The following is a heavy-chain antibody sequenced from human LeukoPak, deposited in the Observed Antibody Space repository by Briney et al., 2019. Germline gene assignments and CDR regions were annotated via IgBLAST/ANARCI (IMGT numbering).Heavy chain of an antibody. J-gene: IGHJ6*03. CDR1: GGSISSSSYY. D-gene: IGHD1-26*01. V-gene: IGHV4-39*01. Sequence: SETLSLTCTVSGGSISSSSYYWGWIRQPPGKGLEWIGSIYYSGNTYYNPSLKSRVTISVDTSKSQFSLKLSSVTAADTAVYYCARSLLYYYYMDVWGKGTTVTVSS. CDR3: ARSLLYYYYMDV. CDR2: IYYSGNT.